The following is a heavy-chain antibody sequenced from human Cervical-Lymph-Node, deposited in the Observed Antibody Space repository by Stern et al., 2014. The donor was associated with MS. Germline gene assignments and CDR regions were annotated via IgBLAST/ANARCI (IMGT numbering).Heavy chain of an antibody. V-gene: IGHV1-69*01. Sequence: DQLVESGADVKKPGSSVRVSCKASGDTFSSNSFSWVRQAPGQGLEWVGGIIPTFNTVNYAHKVPGRVTITADESTSTVFLELSSLRSDDTGVYFCARDQGGVAADWGQGTLVTVSS. CDR3: ARDQGGVAAD. CDR1: GDTFSSNS. CDR2: IIPTFNTV. J-gene: IGHJ4*02. D-gene: IGHD3-16*01.